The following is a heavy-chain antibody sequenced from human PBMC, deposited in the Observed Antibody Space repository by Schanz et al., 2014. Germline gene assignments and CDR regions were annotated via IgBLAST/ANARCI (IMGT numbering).Heavy chain of an antibody. J-gene: IGHJ6*02. CDR1: GITFSDYA. V-gene: IGHV3-23*01. CDR2: IASGGSHT. D-gene: IGHD3-3*01. CDR3: AKIWKAQHLPGRPGWSDGMDV. Sequence: EVQLLESGGALEQPGGSLRLSCAASGITFSDYAMSWVRQAPGKGLEWVSTIASGGSHTFYADSVTGRFTISGDNSKNTPFLQMNSLRVEDTAIYSCAKIWKAQHLPGRPGWSDGMDVWGQGTTV.